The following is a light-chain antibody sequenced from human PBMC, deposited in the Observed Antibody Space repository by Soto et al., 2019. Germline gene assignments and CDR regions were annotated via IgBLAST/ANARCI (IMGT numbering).Light chain of an antibody. CDR1: QSVASY. Sequence: EIVLTQSPATPSLSPGERATLSCRASQSVASYLGWYQQKPGQAPRLLIHDASNRATGIPDRFSGSGSGTDFTLTISSLEPEDFAVYYCQQRGNWPLTFGGGTRVDIK. J-gene: IGKJ4*01. CDR3: QQRGNWPLT. V-gene: IGKV3-11*01. CDR2: DAS.